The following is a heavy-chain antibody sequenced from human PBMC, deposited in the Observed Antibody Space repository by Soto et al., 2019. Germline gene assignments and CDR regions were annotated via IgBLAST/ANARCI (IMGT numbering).Heavy chain of an antibody. CDR1: GYTFTGYY. V-gene: IGHV1-2*02. D-gene: IGHD6-19*01. J-gene: IGHJ3*02. CDR3: ARGIAVAATKSMDAFDI. Sequence: QVQLVQSGAEVKKPGASVKVSCKASGYTFTGYYMHWVRQAPGQGLEWMGWINPNSGGTNYAQKFQGRVTMTRDTSISTAYMELSRLRSDDTAVYYCARGIAVAATKSMDAFDIWGQGTMVTVSS. CDR2: INPNSGGT.